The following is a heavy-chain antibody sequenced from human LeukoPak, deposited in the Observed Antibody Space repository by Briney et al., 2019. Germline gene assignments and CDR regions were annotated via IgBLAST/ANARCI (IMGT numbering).Heavy chain of an antibody. V-gene: IGHV3-30*18. D-gene: IGHD3-10*01. Sequence: GRSLRLSCAASGFTFSAYDMHWVRQAPGKGLEWVSVISYDGSNKYYADSVKGRFTISRDSSKNTLYLQMNSLRAEDTAVYYCTKGLYSYGSGSYYPDYWGQGTLVTVSS. CDR3: TKGLYSYGSGSYYPDY. CDR1: GFTFSAYD. J-gene: IGHJ4*02. CDR2: ISYDGSNK.